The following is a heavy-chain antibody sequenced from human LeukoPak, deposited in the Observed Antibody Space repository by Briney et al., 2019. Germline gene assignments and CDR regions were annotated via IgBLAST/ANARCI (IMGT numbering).Heavy chain of an antibody. Sequence: SETLSLTCTVSGGSISSYYWSWIRQPPGKGLEWIRYIYYSGSTNYNPSLKSRVTISVDTSKNQFSLKLSSVSAADTAVYYCAREVYDNSGSDAFNIWGPGTMVTVSS. V-gene: IGHV4-59*01. CDR2: IYYSGST. CDR3: AREVYDNSGSDAFNI. D-gene: IGHD3-22*01. CDR1: GGSISSYY. J-gene: IGHJ3*02.